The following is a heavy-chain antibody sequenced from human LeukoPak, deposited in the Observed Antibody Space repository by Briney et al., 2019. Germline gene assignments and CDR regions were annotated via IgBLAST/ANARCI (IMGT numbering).Heavy chain of an antibody. J-gene: IGHJ4*02. D-gene: IGHD2-2*01. CDR1: GFTCDDYA. V-gene: IGHV3-43D*03. CDR3: SKEIGPAVTCGIFDY. Sequence: QPAENLSLSCSAAGFTCDDYAMHRLPQAPGLELVGGSLISWDRGSSSYADAVKGRFTISRDNSKNSLYLQMNSLRAKDTALYYCSKEIGPAVTCGIFDYWGQGTLVTVSS. CDR2: ISWDRGSS.